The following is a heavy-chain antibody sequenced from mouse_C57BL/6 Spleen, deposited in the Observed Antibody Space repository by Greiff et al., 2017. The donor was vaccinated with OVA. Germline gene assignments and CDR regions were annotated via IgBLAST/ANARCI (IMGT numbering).Heavy chain of an antibody. Sequence: EVQGVESGPELVKPGASVKISCKASGYSFTDYNMNWVKQSNGKSLEWIGVINPNYGTTSYNQKFKGKATLTVDPSSSTAYMQLNSLTSEDSAVYYCARCYYGSSYEYFDVWGTGTTVTVSS. CDR3: ARCYYGSSYEYFDV. CDR2: INPNYGTT. V-gene: IGHV1-39*01. J-gene: IGHJ1*03. D-gene: IGHD1-1*01. CDR1: GYSFTDYN.